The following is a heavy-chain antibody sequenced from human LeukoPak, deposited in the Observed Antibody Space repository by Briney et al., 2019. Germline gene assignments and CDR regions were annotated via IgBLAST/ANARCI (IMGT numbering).Heavy chain of an antibody. D-gene: IGHD3-10*01. J-gene: IGHJ4*02. V-gene: IGHV3-48*03. CDR1: GFTFSSYE. CDR3: ARSFMVRGVIGSLDY. CDR2: ISSSGSTI. Sequence: GGSLRLSCAASGFTFSSYEMNWVRQAPGKGLEWVSYISSSGSTIYYADSVKGRFTISRDNAKNSLYLQMNSLRAEDTAVYYCARSFMVRGVIGSLDYWGQGTLVTASS.